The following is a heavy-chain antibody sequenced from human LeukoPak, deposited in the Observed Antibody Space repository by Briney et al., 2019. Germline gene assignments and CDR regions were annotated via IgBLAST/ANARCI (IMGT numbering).Heavy chain of an antibody. V-gene: IGHV1-3*01. Sequence: ASVKVSCKASGYTFTSYAMHWVRQAPGQRLEWMGWINAGSGNTKYSQKFQGRVTITRDTSASTAYMELSSLRSEDTAVYYCARSELVYYYFDYWGQGTLVTVSS. CDR1: GYTFTSYA. CDR2: INAGSGNT. D-gene: IGHD6-6*01. CDR3: ARSELVYYYFDY. J-gene: IGHJ4*02.